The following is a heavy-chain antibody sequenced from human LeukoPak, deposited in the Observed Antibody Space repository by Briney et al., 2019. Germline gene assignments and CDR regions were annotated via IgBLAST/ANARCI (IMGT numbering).Heavy chain of an antibody. CDR3: ANMFLSPPVDY. CDR1: GFTFSDYY. CDR2: ISSSGSTI. J-gene: IGHJ4*02. Sequence: PGGSLRLSCAASGFTFSDYYMSWIRQAPGKGLAWVSYISSSGSTIYYADSVKGRFTISRDNSKNTLYLQMNSLGAEDTAVYYCANMFLSPPVDYWGQGTLVTVSS. V-gene: IGHV3-11*01. D-gene: IGHD3-10*02.